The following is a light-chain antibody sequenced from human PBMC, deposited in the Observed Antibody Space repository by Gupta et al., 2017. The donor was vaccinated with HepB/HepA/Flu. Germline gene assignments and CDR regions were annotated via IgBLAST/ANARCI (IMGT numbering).Light chain of an antibody. CDR2: VVS. CDR3: CSSVRATFVV. Sequence: QSALPEPASDSGSPGQSITISCAVTSRDVGGYHLVSCKQHHPGNAPQLMLVVVSKRPSGVSHRFSGSKSCNTSPLTTSGLHAEDEADYYCCSSVRATFVVFGGGTKLTVL. V-gene: IGLV2-23*02. CDR1: SRDVGGYHL. J-gene: IGLJ2*01.